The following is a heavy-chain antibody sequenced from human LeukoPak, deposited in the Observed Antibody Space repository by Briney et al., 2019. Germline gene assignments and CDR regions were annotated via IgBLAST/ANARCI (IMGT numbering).Heavy chain of an antibody. CDR2: IKQDGSEK. V-gene: IGHV3-7*01. D-gene: IGHD2-2*01. CDR3: ARVESGCSSTSCYRGAFDY. Sequence: GSLRLSCAASGFTFSSYWMSWVRQAPGKGLEWVANIKQDGSEKYYVDSVKGRFTISRDNAKNSLYLQMNSLRAEDTAVYYCARVESGCSSTSCYRGAFDYWGQGTLVTVSS. J-gene: IGHJ4*02. CDR1: GFTFSSYW.